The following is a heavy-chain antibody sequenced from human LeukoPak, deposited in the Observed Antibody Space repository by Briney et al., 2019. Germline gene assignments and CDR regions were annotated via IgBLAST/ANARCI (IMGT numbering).Heavy chain of an antibody. V-gene: IGHV1-69*01. D-gene: IGHD4-11*01. CDR3: ASCDCYNNYLFWYFDY. J-gene: IGHJ4*02. CDR2: IIPIFGTA. CDR1: GGTFSSYA. Sequence: AASVKVSCKASGGTFSSYAISWVRQAPGQGLEWMGGIIPIFGTANYAQKFQGRVTITADESTSTAYMELSSLRSEDTAVYYCASCDCYNNYLFWYFDYWGQGTLVTVSS.